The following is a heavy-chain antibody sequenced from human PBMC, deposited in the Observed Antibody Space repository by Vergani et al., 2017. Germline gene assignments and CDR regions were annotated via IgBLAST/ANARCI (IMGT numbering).Heavy chain of an antibody. V-gene: IGHV4-39*01. CDR2: IYYSGST. D-gene: IGHD3-3*01. Sequence: QVQLQESGPGLVKPSETLSLTCTVSGGSISSYYWGWIRQPPGKGLEWIGSIYYSGSTYYNPSLKSRVTISVDTSKNQFSLKLSSVTAADTAVYYCARHIDYDFWSGYRERDVWGKGTTVTVSS. CDR3: ARHIDYDFWSGYRERDV. CDR1: GGSISSYY. J-gene: IGHJ6*04.